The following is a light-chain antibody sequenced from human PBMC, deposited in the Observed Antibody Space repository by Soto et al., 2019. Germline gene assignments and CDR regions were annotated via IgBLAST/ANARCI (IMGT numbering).Light chain of an antibody. Sequence: EIVLTQSPATLSLSPGERATLYCRASQSVSSSYLAWYQQKPGQAPRLLIYGASSRATGIPDRFSGSGSGTDFTLTISRLEPYDFAVYYCQPYGSSPFPFGPGT. CDR3: QPYGSSPFP. V-gene: IGKV3-20*01. J-gene: IGKJ3*01. CDR2: GAS. CDR1: QSVSSSY.